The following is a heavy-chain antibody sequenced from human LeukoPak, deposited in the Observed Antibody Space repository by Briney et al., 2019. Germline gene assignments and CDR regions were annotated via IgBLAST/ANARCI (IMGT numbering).Heavy chain of an antibody. J-gene: IGHJ4*02. CDR1: GFTFSDHY. D-gene: IGHD3-22*01. CDR2: SRNKVNSYTT. V-gene: IGHV3-72*01. Sequence: GGSLRLSCVASGFTFSDHYMDWVRQAPGKGLEWVGRSRNKVNSYTTEYAASVKGRFTISRDDSKNSLYLQMSSLKTEDTAVYYCTRDNSDSNGYRIPFDYWGQGTLVTVSS. CDR3: TRDNSDSNGYRIPFDY.